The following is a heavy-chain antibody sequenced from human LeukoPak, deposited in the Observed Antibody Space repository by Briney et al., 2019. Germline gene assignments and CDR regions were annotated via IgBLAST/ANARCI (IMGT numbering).Heavy chain of an antibody. V-gene: IGHV4-59*01. CDR3: ARDRYSSGWFDH. CDR2: IYYSGST. Sequence: PSETLSLTCTVSGGSISSYYWSWIRQPPGKGLGWIGYIYYSGSTNYNPSLKSRVTISVDTSKNQFSLKLSSVTAADTAVYYCARDRYSSGWFDHWGQGTLVTVSS. CDR1: GGSISSYY. D-gene: IGHD6-19*01. J-gene: IGHJ5*02.